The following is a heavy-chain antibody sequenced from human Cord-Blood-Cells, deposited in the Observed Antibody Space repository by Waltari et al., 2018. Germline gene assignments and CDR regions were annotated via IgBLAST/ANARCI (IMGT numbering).Heavy chain of an antibody. J-gene: IGHJ3*02. D-gene: IGHD1-26*01. CDR3: ARAGVYSGSYYEPYAFDI. CDR1: GFTFSSYS. V-gene: IGHV3-21*01. CDR2: ISSSSSYI. Sequence: AASGFTFSSYSMNWVRQAPGKGLEWVSSISSSSSYIYYADSVKGRFTISRDNAKNSLYLQMNSLRAEDTAVYYCARAGVYSGSYYEPYAFDIWGQGTMVTVSS.